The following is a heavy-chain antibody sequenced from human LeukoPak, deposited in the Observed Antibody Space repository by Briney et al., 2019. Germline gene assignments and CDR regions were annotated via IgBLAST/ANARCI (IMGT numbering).Heavy chain of an antibody. D-gene: IGHD1-26*01. CDR3: VRHIASTTTAY. CDR1: GFTFSDYW. Sequence: PGGSLRLSCAVSGFTFSDYWMHWVRQAPGRGLVWVARMNIDGSITTYADSVKGRFTISRDNAKNTLYLQMNSLRAEDTAIYYCVRHIASTTTAYWGQGILVTVSS. J-gene: IGHJ4*02. CDR2: MNIDGSIT. V-gene: IGHV3-74*01.